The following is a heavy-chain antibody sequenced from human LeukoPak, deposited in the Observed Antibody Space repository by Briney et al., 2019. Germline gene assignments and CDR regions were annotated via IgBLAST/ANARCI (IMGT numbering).Heavy chain of an antibody. Sequence: PSETLSLTCTVSGGSISGYYWSWIRQPPGKRLEWIGYIYYSGSTTYNPSLKSRVTISVDTSKNQFSLKLSSVTAADTAVYYCARSSSSWYYNYFQHWGQGTLVTVFS. CDR2: IYYSGST. J-gene: IGHJ1*01. D-gene: IGHD6-13*01. CDR3: ARSSSSWYYNYFQH. CDR1: GGSISGYY. V-gene: IGHV4-59*01.